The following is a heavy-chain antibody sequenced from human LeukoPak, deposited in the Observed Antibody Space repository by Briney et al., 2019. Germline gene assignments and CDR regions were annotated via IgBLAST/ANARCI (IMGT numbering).Heavy chain of an antibody. CDR2: MNPNSGNT. J-gene: IGHJ3*02. CDR1: GGTFSSYD. Sequence: GASVKVSCKASGGTFSSYDINWVRQATGQGLEWMGWMNPNSGNTGYAQKFQGRVTITRNTSISTAYMELSSLRSEDTAVYYCARVWRVGERAKDSSGYLDIWGQGTMVTVSS. D-gene: IGHD3-22*01. CDR3: ARVWRVGERAKDSSGYLDI. V-gene: IGHV1-8*03.